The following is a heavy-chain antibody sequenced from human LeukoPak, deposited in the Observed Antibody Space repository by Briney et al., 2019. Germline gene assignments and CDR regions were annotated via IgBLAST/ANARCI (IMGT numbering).Heavy chain of an antibody. CDR2: VHPNSGNT. J-gene: IGHJ5*02. CDR3: ARGPRNDP. D-gene: IGHD1-14*01. V-gene: IGHV1-8*01. Sequence: GASVKVSCKTSGYPFTTWEINWVRQAAGHGLEWMGWVHPNSGNTAYAQKFQGRVTMTRDTSISTAYMELSGLTSDDTAVYFCARGPRNDPWGQGTLVTVSS. CDR1: GYPFTTWE.